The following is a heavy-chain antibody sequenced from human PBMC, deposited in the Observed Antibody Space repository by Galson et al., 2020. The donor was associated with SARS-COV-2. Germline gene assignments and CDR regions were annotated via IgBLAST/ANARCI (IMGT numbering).Heavy chain of an antibody. CDR2: TYYRSQWST. J-gene: IGHJ3*01. V-gene: IGHV6-1*01. Sequence: SQTLSLTCVISGDSVSINSASWNWIRQSPSRGLEWLGRTYYRSQWSTDYAVSVKRRITINPDTSKNQFSLQLNSGTPEDTAIYYCAGRVAGAGSLPLWGQGTMVIDSS. CDR1: GDSVSINSAS. CDR3: AGRVAGAGSLPL. D-gene: IGHD3-10*01.